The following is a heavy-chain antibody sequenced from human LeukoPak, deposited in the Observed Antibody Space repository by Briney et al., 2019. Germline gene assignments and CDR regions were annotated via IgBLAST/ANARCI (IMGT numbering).Heavy chain of an antibody. D-gene: IGHD6-6*01. CDR3: ARFEYSTSSGP. CDR2: INPKTGGT. J-gene: IGHJ5*02. CDR1: GYTFTGDY. Sequence: ASVKVSCKASGYTFTGDYMHWVRQAPGQGLEWMGCINPKTGGTSYAQNFQGRVTMTRDTSISTAYMELSSLTSDDAAVYYCARFEYSTSSGPWGQGTLVTVSP. V-gene: IGHV1-2*02.